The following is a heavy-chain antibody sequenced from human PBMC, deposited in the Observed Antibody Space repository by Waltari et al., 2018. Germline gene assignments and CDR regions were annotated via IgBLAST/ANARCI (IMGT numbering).Heavy chain of an antibody. D-gene: IGHD3-10*01. CDR2: FNPDSGGT. CDR1: GYIFTDYY. Sequence: QVQLVPSGAEVRKPGASVKVSCTASGYIFTDYYIHWVRQAPGRGLEWVGRFNPDSGGTNYAQKFQGRVTMTTDTSITTAYMELSRLTSDDTALYYCVRGSGGYSWFDPWGQGTLLTVSS. J-gene: IGHJ5*02. V-gene: IGHV1-2*06. CDR3: VRGSGGYSWFDP.